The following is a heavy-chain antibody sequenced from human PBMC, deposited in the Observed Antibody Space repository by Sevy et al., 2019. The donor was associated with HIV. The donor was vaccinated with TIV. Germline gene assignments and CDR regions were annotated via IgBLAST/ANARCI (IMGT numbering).Heavy chain of an antibody. CDR1: GFTFSDYY. CDR3: ARIVVVAATYYFDY. D-gene: IGHD2-15*01. V-gene: IGHV3-11*01. Sequence: GGSLRLSCAASGFTFSDYYMSWIRQAPGKGLEWVSYISSSGSTIYYADSVKGRFTISRDNAKNSRYLQMNSLRAEDTAVYYCARIVVVAATYYFDYWGQGTLVTVSS. J-gene: IGHJ4*02. CDR2: ISSSGSTI.